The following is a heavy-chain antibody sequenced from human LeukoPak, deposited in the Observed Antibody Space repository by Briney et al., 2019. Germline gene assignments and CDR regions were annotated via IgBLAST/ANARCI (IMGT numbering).Heavy chain of an antibody. CDR1: GGSISSYY. Sequence: SETLSLTCTVSGGSISSYYWSWIRQPAGKGLEWIGRIYTSGSTNYNPSLKSRVTMSVDTSKNQFSLQLNSVTPEDTAVYYCARAIIAVATDYYYYMDVWGKGTTVTISS. D-gene: IGHD6-19*01. CDR2: IYTSGST. J-gene: IGHJ6*03. V-gene: IGHV4-4*07. CDR3: ARAIIAVATDYYYYMDV.